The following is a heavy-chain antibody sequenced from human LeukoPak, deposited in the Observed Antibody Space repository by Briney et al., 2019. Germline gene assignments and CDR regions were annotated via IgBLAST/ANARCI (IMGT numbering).Heavy chain of an antibody. J-gene: IGHJ4*02. CDR3: AHRGLRAAAGPYFDY. V-gene: IGHV2-5*01. CDR2: TYWNDDK. Sequence: SGPTLVKPTQTLTLTCTFSGLSLSTSGGGVGWIRQPPGKALEWLALTYWNDDKRYSPSLTSRLTITKDTSKNQVVLTMTNKDPVDTATYYCAHRGLRAAAGPYFDYWGQGTLVTVSS. D-gene: IGHD6-13*01. CDR1: GLSLSTSGGG.